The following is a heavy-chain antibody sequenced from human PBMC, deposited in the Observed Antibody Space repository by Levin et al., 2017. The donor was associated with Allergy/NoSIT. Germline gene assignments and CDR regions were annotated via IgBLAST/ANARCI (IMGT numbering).Heavy chain of an antibody. CDR3: ARDVRGGHFDY. J-gene: IGHJ4*02. D-gene: IGHD2-15*01. Sequence: GGSLRLSCATSGILFSSNWMSWVRQAPGKGLEWVANINQDVSEKYYADSVKGRFAISRDNAKNSLYLQMSSLRAEDTAVYYCARDVRGGHFDYWGQGTLVTVSS. V-gene: IGHV3-7*04. CDR1: GILFSSNW. CDR2: INQDVSEK.